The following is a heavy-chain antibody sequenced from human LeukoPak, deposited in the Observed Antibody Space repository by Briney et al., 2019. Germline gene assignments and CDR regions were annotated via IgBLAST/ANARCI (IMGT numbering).Heavy chain of an antibody. D-gene: IGHD6-19*01. CDR3: ARVYFEGYSSGWYLIWAFDI. CDR2: IYTSGST. J-gene: IGHJ3*02. V-gene: IGHV4-4*07. CDR1: GGSISSYY. Sequence: PSETLSPTCTVSGGSISSYYWSWIRQPAGKGLEWIGRIYTSGSTNYNPSLKSRVTMSVDTSKNQFSLKLSSVTAADTAVYYCARVYFEGYSSGWYLIWAFDIWGQGTMVTVSS.